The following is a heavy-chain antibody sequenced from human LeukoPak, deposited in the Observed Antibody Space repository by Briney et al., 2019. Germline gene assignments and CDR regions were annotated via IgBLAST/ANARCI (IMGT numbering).Heavy chain of an antibody. CDR1: GGSFSGYY. V-gene: IGHV4-34*01. Sequence: PSGTLSLTCAVYGGSFSGYYWSWIRQPPGKGLEWIGEINHSGSTNYNPSLKSRVTISVDTSKNQFSLKPSSVTAADTAVYYCARGKRGYSSSWYDYWGQGTLVTVSS. J-gene: IGHJ4*02. D-gene: IGHD6-13*01. CDR3: ARGKRGYSSSWYDY. CDR2: INHSGST.